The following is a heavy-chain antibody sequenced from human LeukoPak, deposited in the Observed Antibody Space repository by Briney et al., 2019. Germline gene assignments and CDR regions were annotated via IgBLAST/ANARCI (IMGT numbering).Heavy chain of an antibody. CDR2: HFASNK. J-gene: IGHJ4*02. CDR1: GFIFSSYG. V-gene: IGHV3-33*01. D-gene: IGHD2-2*01. CDR3: ARDLCSTTSCFDY. Sequence: PGGSLTLSCVTSGFIFSSYGIHWARPAPGKGLEGVAGHFASNKYYAESVRGRFTMSRDNSKSTLYLQMDSLRVEDTAVYYCARDLCSTTSCFDYWGQGTLVSVSS.